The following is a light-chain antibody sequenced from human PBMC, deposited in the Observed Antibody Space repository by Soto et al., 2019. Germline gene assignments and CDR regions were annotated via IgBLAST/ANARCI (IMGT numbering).Light chain of an antibody. V-gene: IGKV1-12*02. J-gene: IGKJ3*01. CDR1: QIIGSW. CDR3: QQANSFPFT. CDR2: AAS. Sequence: DIQMTQSPSSVSASIGDRVTITCRASQIIGSWLAWYQQKSGRAPTLLIYAASSLQSGVPSRFSGSGSGTDFTLTITSLQAEDSATYYCQQANSFPFTFGPGTKVDIK.